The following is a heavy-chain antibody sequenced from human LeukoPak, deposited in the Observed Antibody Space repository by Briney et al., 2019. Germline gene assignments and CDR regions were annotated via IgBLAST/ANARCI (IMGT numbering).Heavy chain of an antibody. CDR2: INHSGST. CDR3: ARGPREGAIGFDY. V-gene: IGHV4-34*01. J-gene: IGHJ4*02. Sequence: SETLSLTCAVYGGSFSGYYWSWIRQPPGKGLEWIGEINHSGSTNYNPSLKSRVTISVDTSKNQFSLKLSSVTAADTAVYYCARGPREGAIGFDYRGQGTLVTVSS. D-gene: IGHD1-26*01. CDR1: GGSFSGYY.